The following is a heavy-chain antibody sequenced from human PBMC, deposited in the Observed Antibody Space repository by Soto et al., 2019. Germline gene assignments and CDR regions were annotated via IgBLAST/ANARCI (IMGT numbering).Heavy chain of an antibody. CDR3: AKYTAMDAFDI. CDR1: GGSISSGGYY. CDR2: IYFSGST. J-gene: IGHJ3*02. D-gene: IGHD2-2*02. Sequence: QVQLQESGPGLVKPSQTLSLTCTVSGGSISSGGYYWSWIRQHPGKGLQWIGYIYFSGSTYYNPSLKGRVTMSVDTSKNQFSPKPSVVTAADTALYYCAKYTAMDAFDIWGQGTMVTVTS. V-gene: IGHV4-31*03.